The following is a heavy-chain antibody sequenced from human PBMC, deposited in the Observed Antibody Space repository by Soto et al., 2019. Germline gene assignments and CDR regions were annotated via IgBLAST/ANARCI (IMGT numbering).Heavy chain of an antibody. J-gene: IGHJ6*02. D-gene: IGHD6-13*01. CDR1: GGSISSSNW. V-gene: IGHV4-4*02. CDR3: ARAPGTAIAAANYYYYGMDV. Sequence: SETLSLTCAVSGGSISSSNWWSWVRQPPGKGLEWIGEIYHSGSTNYNPSLKSRVTISVDKSKNQFSLKLSSVTAADTAVYYCARAPGTAIAAANYYYYGMDVWGQGTTVTVSS. CDR2: IYHSGST.